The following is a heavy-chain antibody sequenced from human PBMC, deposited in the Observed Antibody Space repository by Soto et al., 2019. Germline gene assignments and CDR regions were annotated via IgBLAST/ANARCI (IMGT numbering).Heavy chain of an antibody. CDR3: VKDYAHSTLGR. Sequence: GGSLRLSCAPSRFSFCNYWMHWVRKVPGKGLVWVSRIRGDETVTDYADFVKGRFTISRDNAKNTLYLQMNSLTVEDTAIYYCVKDYAHSTLGRWGQGT. V-gene: IGHV3-74*01. D-gene: IGHD2-2*01. J-gene: IGHJ4*02. CDR2: IRGDETVT. CDR1: RFSFCNYW.